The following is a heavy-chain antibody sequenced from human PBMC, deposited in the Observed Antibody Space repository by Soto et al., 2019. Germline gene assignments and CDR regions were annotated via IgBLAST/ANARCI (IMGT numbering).Heavy chain of an antibody. CDR3: AKDIQPDRDTYQYGAAY. CDR2: ISYDGSRK. CDR1: GFIFSNYG. V-gene: IGHV3-30*18. D-gene: IGHD5-18*01. Sequence: QVQMVESGGGVVQPGTSLRLSCSASGFIFSNYGMHWVRQAPGKGLEWVSIISYDGSRKHYIDSVKGRFTISRDNSKNTLYLQMNSLRAEDTAVYYCAKDIQPDRDTYQYGAAYWGQGTLVAVSS. J-gene: IGHJ4*02.